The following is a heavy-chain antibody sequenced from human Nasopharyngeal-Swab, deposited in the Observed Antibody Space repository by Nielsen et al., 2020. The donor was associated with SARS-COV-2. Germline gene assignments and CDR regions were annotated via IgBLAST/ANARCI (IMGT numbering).Heavy chain of an antibody. V-gene: IGHV3-73*01. D-gene: IGHD5-12*01. Sequence: GESLKISCAASGFTFSSYAMHWVRQASGKGLEWVGRIRSKANSYATAYAASVKGRFTISRDDSKNTAYLQMNSLKTEDTAVYYCTRLYVDIVATTPRDYYYYYGMDVWGQGTTVTVSS. CDR3: TRLYVDIVATTPRDYYYYYGMDV. J-gene: IGHJ6*02. CDR2: IRSKANSYAT. CDR1: GFTFSSYA.